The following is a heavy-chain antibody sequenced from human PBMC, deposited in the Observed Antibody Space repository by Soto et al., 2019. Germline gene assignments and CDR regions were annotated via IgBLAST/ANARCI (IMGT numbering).Heavy chain of an antibody. Sequence: DVQLVESGGGLIQPGGSLRLSCVASGLTVSGKKYMAWVRQAPGKGPEWVSGVYDLDGTYYADSVRGRFATSIDSAGTTVDLRMRGLRPEDTALYFCATWHLREHAYDIWGQGTMVTVSS. CDR2: VYDLDGT. CDR1: GLTVSGKKY. D-gene: IGHD5-12*01. CDR3: ATWHLREHAYDI. V-gene: IGHV3-53*01. J-gene: IGHJ3*02.